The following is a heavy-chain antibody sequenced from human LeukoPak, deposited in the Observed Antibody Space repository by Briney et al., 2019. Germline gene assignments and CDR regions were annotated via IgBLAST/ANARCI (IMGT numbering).Heavy chain of an antibody. CDR1: GFVFSNFA. CDR2: ISASGGIT. J-gene: IGHJ4*02. D-gene: IGHD6-13*01. Sequence: GGSLRLSCVASGFVFSNFAMNWVRQAPSGGLEWVSIISASGGITHYADSVKGRFIISRDNSKNTLFLQMNSLRAEGTAVYYCARWRGLNTDSWYFGPFDDWGQGTLVTVSA. CDR3: ARWRGLNTDSWYFGPFDD. V-gene: IGHV3-23*01.